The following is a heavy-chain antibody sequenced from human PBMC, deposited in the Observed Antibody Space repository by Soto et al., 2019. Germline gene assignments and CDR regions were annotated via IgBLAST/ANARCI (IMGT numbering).Heavy chain of an antibody. J-gene: IGHJ3*02. Sequence: QLQLQESGSGLVKPSQTLSLTCAVSGGSISSGGYSWSWIRQPPGKGLEWIGNIYHSGSTYYNPSHNSRVTISVDSSKNQFSLKLSSVTAADTAVYYCARERIDHGGNRDDAFDIWGKGTMVTVSS. CDR1: GGSISSGGYS. V-gene: IGHV4-30-2*01. CDR3: ARERIDHGGNRDDAFDI. D-gene: IGHD4-17*01. CDR2: IYHSGST.